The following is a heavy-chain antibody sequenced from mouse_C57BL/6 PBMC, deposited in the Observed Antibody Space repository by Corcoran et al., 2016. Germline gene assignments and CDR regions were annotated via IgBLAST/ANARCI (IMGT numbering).Heavy chain of an antibody. Sequence: QIQLVQSGPELKKPGETVKISCKAPGYTFPTYGMSWVKQAPGKGLKWMGWINTYSGVPTYAEDFKGRFAFSLETSASTAYLQINNLKNEDTATYFCARSGYGSSYVEAMDYWGQGTSVTVSS. D-gene: IGHD1-1*01. CDR1: GYTFPTYG. CDR2: INTYSGVP. J-gene: IGHJ4*01. CDR3: ARSGYGSSYVEAMDY. V-gene: IGHV9-3*01.